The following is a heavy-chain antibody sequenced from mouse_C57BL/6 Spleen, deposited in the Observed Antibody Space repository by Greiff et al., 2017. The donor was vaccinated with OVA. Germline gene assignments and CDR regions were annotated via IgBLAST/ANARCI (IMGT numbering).Heavy chain of an antibody. V-gene: IGHV1-18*01. D-gene: IGHD2-4*01. J-gene: IGHJ2*01. Sequence: EVQLQQSGPELVKPGASVKIPCKASGYTFTDYNMDWVKQSPGKSLEWIGDINPNNGGTIYNQKFKGKATLTVDKSSSTAYMELRSLTSEDTAVYYCAREGDYDGYYFDYWGQGTTLTVSS. CDR2: INPNNGGT. CDR3: AREGDYDGYYFDY. CDR1: GYTFTDYN.